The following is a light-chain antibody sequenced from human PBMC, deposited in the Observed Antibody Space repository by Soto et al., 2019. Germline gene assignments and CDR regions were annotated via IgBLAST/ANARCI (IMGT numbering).Light chain of an antibody. Sequence: DIQLTQSPSFLSASLGDRVTITCRASQGISSCLAWYQQKPGKAPNLLIYAASTLQSGVPSRFSGSGSGTEFSLTISSLQAEDFATYYCQHLKSFPFTFGGGTKVELK. V-gene: IGKV1-9*01. CDR2: AAS. CDR1: QGISSC. CDR3: QHLKSFPFT. J-gene: IGKJ4*01.